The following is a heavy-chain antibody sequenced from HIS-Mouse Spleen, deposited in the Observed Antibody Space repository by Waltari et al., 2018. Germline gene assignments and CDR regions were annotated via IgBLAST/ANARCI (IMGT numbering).Heavy chain of an antibody. D-gene: IGHD6-13*01. CDR1: GGSFSGYY. CDR3: ARGPIAAADTRYFDY. Sequence: QVQLQQWGAGLLKPSETLSLTCAVYGGSFSGYYWSWIRQPPGKGLEWIGEINHRGSTNYNPALKSRVTISVDTSKNQFSLKLSSVTDAETAVYYCARGPIAAADTRYFDYWGQGTLVTVSS. V-gene: IGHV4-34*01. J-gene: IGHJ4*02. CDR2: INHRGST.